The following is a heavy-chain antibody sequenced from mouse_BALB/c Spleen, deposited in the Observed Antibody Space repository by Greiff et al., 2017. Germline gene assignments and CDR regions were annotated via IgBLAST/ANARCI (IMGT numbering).Heavy chain of an antibody. CDR1: GFTFSSFG. CDR3: ARWYDGFDY. V-gene: IGHV5-17*02. D-gene: IGHD2-14*01. CDR2: ISSGSSTI. J-gene: IGHJ2*01. Sequence: DVQLVESGGGLVQPGGSRKLSCAASGFTFSSFGMHWVRQAPEKGLEWVAYISSGSSTIYYADTVKGRFTISRDNPKNTLFLQMTSLRSEDTAMYYCARWYDGFDYWGQGTTLTVSS.